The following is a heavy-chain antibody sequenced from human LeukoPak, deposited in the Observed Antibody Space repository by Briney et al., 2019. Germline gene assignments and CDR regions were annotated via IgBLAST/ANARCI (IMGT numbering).Heavy chain of an antibody. V-gene: IGHV4-59*08. CDR1: GGSISPYY. CDR2: IYYSGSGST. J-gene: IGHJ4*02. D-gene: IGHD6-19*01. Sequence: SETLSLTCTVSGGSISPYYWSWIRQPPGKGPEWIGYIYYSGSGSTNNNPSLKSRVTISVDTSKNQFSLNLSSVTAADTAVYYCARHAVYAGSGWSFDYWGQGTLITVSS. CDR3: ARHAVYAGSGWSFDY.